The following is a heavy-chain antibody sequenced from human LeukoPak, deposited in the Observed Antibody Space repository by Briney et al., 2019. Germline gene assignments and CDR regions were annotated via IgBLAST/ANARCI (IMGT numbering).Heavy chain of an antibody. V-gene: IGHV1-24*01. Sequence: ASVKVSCKVSGYTLTELSMHWVRQAPGKGLEWMGGFDPEDGETIYAQKFQGRVTMTEDTSTDTAYMELSSLRSEDTAVYYCARDLASSSWYLGDAFDIWGQGTMVTVSS. CDR2: FDPEDGET. D-gene: IGHD6-13*01. CDR1: GYTLTELS. J-gene: IGHJ3*02. CDR3: ARDLASSSWYLGDAFDI.